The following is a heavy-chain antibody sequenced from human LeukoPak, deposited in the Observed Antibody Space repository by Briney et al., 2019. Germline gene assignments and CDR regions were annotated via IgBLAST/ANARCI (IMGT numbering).Heavy chain of an antibody. Sequence: GGSLRLSCAASGFTFSSYAMSWVRQAPGKGLEWVGFIRSKAYGGTTEYAASVKGRFTISRDDSKSIAYLQMNSLKTEDTAVYYCASGSGWYSPDYWGQGTLVTVSS. J-gene: IGHJ4*02. V-gene: IGHV3-49*04. D-gene: IGHD6-19*01. CDR1: GFTFSSYA. CDR3: ASGSGWYSPDY. CDR2: IRSKAYGGTT.